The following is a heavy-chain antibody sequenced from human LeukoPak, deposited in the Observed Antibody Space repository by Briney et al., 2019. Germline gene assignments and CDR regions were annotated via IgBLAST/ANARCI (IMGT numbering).Heavy chain of an antibody. CDR3: ARCSGGSCANNYYGMDV. D-gene: IGHD2-15*01. Sequence: PGGSLRLSCAASGFTFSDYYMSWIRQAPGKGLEWVSYVSSSGSTIYYADSVKGRFTISRDNAKNSLYLQMNSLRAEDTVVYYCARCSGGSCANNYYGMDVWGQGTTVTVSS. V-gene: IGHV3-11*01. CDR2: VSSSGSTI. CDR1: GFTFSDYY. J-gene: IGHJ6*02.